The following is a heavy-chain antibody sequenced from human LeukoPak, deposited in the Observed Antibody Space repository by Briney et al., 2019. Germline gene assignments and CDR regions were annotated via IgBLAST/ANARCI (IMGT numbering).Heavy chain of an antibody. V-gene: IGHV4-61*02. Sequence: SQTLSLTCTVSGGSISSGSYYWSWIRQPAGKGLEWIGRIYTSGSTNYNPSLKSRVTISVDTSKNQFSLKLSSETAADTAVYYCARDLGFYYDSSGYYHHDAFDIWGQGTMVTVSS. D-gene: IGHD3-22*01. J-gene: IGHJ3*02. CDR1: GGSISSGSYY. CDR2: IYTSGST. CDR3: ARDLGFYYDSSGYYHHDAFDI.